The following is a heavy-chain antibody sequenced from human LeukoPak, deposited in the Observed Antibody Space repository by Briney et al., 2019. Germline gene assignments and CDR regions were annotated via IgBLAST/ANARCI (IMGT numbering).Heavy chain of an antibody. J-gene: IGHJ3*02. CDR3: SLSGDNDAFDI. Sequence: GGSLRLSCAASGFTFRSYAMNWVRQAPGKGLEWVSVISGSGGSTYYADSVEGRFTISRDNSKNTLYLQMNSLRAEDTAVYYCSLSGDNDAFDIWGQGTKVTVSS. CDR2: ISGSGGST. CDR1: GFTFRSYA. D-gene: IGHD3-10*01. V-gene: IGHV3-23*01.